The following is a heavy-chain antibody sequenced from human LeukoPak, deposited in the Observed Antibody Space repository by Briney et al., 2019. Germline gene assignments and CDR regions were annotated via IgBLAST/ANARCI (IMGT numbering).Heavy chain of an antibody. V-gene: IGHV3-7*01. CDR1: GFTFNSYW. CDR2: IKQDGSEK. D-gene: IGHD2-8*01. Sequence: GGSLRLSCAASGFTFNSYWMSWVRQAPGKGLEWVANIKQDGSEKYYVDSVKGRFTISRDNAKKSLYLQMNSLRAEDTAVYYCARIWLGDGTNGVCYTLDYWGQGTLVAVSS. J-gene: IGHJ4*02. CDR3: ARIWLGDGTNGVCYTLDY.